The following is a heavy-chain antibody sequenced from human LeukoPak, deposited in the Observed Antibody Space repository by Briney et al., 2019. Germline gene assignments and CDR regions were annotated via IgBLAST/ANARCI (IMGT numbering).Heavy chain of an antibody. D-gene: IGHD6-13*01. CDR2: INPNSGGT. Sequence: EASVKVSCKASGYTFTGYYMHWVRQAPGQGLEWMGWINPNSGGTNYAQKFQGRVTMTRDTSISTAYMELSRLRSDDTAVYYCAREHMESSSWNYYFDYWGQGTLVTVSS. CDR1: GYTFTGYY. CDR3: AREHMESSSWNYYFDY. J-gene: IGHJ4*02. V-gene: IGHV1-2*02.